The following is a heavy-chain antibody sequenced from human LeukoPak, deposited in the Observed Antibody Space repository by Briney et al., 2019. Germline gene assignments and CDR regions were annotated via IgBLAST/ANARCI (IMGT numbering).Heavy chain of an antibody. CDR1: GFTFSTYS. V-gene: IGHV3-21*01. Sequence: PGGSLRLSCAASGFTFSTYSMNWVRQAPGKGLEWISSISSSSSYIYYAESVKGRFTISRDNAKNSLYLQINSLRAEDTAVYYCATPGIAVAGPFDCWGQGTLVTVSS. CDR3: ATPGIAVAGPFDC. J-gene: IGHJ4*02. CDR2: ISSSSSYI. D-gene: IGHD6-13*01.